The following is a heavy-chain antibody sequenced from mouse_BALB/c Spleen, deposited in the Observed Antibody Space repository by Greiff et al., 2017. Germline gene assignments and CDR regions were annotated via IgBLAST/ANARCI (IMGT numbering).Heavy chain of an antibody. CDR2: INPGSGGT. D-gene: IGHD1-1*01. J-gene: IGHJ3*01. Sequence: VQLQQSGAELVRPGTSVKVSCKASGYAFTNYLIEWVKQRPGQGLEWIGVINPGSGGTNYNEKFKGKATLTADKSSSTAYMQLSSLTSDDSAVYFCARGGYGSPPFAYWGQGTLVTVSA. CDR1: GYAFTNYL. V-gene: IGHV1-54*03. CDR3: ARGGYGSPPFAY.